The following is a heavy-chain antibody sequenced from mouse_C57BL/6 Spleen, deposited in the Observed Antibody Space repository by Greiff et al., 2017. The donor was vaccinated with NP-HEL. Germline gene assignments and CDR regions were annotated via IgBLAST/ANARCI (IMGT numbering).Heavy chain of an antibody. CDR3: ARFITTGWYFDV. J-gene: IGHJ1*03. V-gene: IGHV5-17*01. Sequence: EVMFVESGGGLVKPGGSLKLSCAASGFTFSDYGMHWVRQAPEKGLEWVAYISSGSSTIYYADTVKGRFTISRDNAKNTLFLQMTSLRSEDTAMYYCARFITTGWYFDVWGTGTTVTVSS. CDR1: GFTFSDYG. D-gene: IGHD1-1*01. CDR2: ISSGSSTI.